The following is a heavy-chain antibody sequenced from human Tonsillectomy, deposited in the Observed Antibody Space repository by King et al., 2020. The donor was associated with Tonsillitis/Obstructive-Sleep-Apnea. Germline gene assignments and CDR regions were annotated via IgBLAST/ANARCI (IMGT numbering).Heavy chain of an antibody. CDR2: ITSNKVTT. V-gene: IGHV1-18*04. CDR1: GYTFTSYG. CDR3: AREVAGDSSSWFDY. D-gene: IGHD6-13*01. J-gene: IGHJ4*02. Sequence: QLVQSGAELKKPGASVKVSCKASGYTFTSYGISRLRQAPGQGFYWIGVITSNKVTTNYIPKLQGRVTMTTDTSTSTAYMELRSLRSDDTAVYYCAREVAGDSSSWFDYWGQGTLVTVSS.